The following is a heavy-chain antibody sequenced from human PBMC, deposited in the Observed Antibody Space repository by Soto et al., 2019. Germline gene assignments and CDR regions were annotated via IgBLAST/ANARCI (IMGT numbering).Heavy chain of an antibody. Sequence: GGSLRLSCVVSGFTFSSHEMNWVRQATGKGPEWVSKISESGGTTSYADSVKGRFTISRDNARDSLYLHMSSLRVEDTAVYYCARDRSLIFAVPPYGMDVWGPGTTVTVSS. V-gene: IGHV3-48*03. CDR2: ISESGGTT. CDR1: GFTFSSHE. CDR3: ARDRSLIFAVPPYGMDV. D-gene: IGHD3-3*01. J-gene: IGHJ6*02.